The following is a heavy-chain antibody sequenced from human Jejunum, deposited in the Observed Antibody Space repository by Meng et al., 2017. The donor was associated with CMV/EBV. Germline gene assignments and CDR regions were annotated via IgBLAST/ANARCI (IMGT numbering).Heavy chain of an antibody. J-gene: IGHJ5*02. CDR2: MRTDGSNK. D-gene: IGHD2-21*01. CDR3: ARVLWFAEQYNWFDL. CDR1: GFTFSAYG. V-gene: IGHV3-30*02. Sequence: GFTFSAYGMHWVRQAPGKGLEWVAFMRTDGSNKFYGDSVKGRFTISRDNSRNTLFLQMTGLRGEDTAVYYCARVLWFAEQYNWFDLWGQGTPVTSPQ.